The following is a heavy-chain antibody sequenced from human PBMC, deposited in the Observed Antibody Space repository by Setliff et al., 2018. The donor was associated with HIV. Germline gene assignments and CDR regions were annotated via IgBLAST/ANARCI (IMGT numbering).Heavy chain of an antibody. CDR2: MSFSTNS. J-gene: IGHJ4*02. V-gene: IGHV4-59*11. D-gene: IGHD3-10*01. Sequence: PSETLSLTCTASGGSISSHYWSWIRQPPGKGLEWLGYMSFSTNSNYNPSLKNRITISIDTSKNQFSLRLKSVTAADAAIYYCARGAGAFGAKLDSWGQGSLVTVSS. CDR3: ARGAGAFGAKLDS. CDR1: GGSISSHY.